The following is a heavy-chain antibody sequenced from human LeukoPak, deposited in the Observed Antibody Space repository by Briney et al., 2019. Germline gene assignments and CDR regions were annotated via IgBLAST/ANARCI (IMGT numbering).Heavy chain of an antibody. CDR1: GFTFSNAW. J-gene: IGHJ4*02. V-gene: IGHV3-23*01. Sequence: PGGSLRLSCAASGFTFSNAWMSWVRQAPGKGLEWVSAISGSGGSTYYADSVKGRFTISRDNSKNALYLQMNSLRAEDTAVYYCAKDPVYGDYFNYFDYWGQGILVTVSS. CDR3: AKDPVYGDYFNYFDY. CDR2: ISGSGGST. D-gene: IGHD4-17*01.